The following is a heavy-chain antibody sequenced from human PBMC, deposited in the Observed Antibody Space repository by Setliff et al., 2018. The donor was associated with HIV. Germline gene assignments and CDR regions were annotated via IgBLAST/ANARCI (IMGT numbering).Heavy chain of an antibody. CDR3: ARVGHSSSYHYYGMDV. CDR1: GYTLTTYG. CDR2: IIPIFGTA. V-gene: IGHV1-69*05. Sequence: SVKVSCKASGYTLTTYGISWVRQAPGQGLEWMGGIIPIFGTANYAQKFQGRVTITTDESTSTAYMELSSLRSEDTAVYYCARVGHSSSYHYYGMDVWGQGTTVTVSS. D-gene: IGHD6-13*01. J-gene: IGHJ6*02.